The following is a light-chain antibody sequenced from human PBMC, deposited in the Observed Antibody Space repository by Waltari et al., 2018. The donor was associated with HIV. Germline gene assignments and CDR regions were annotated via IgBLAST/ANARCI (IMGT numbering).Light chain of an antibody. CDR1: SSDVGGYNY. J-gene: IGLJ1*01. CDR3: CSYAGSNTFNYV. Sequence: QSALTQPASVSGSPGQSITISCTGTSSDVGGYNYVSWYQQHPGKAPKLMIYDVSKRPSVVCNRFSGSKSGNTSSLTISGLQAEDEADYYCCSYAGSNTFNYVFGTGTKVTVL. CDR2: DVS. V-gene: IGLV2-23*02.